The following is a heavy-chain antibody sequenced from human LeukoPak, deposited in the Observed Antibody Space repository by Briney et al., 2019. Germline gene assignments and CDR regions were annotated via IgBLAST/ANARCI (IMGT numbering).Heavy chain of an antibody. CDR3: AKGGSSSWYFFDD. D-gene: IGHD6-13*01. CDR1: GFTFTSYA. V-gene: IGHV3-23*01. J-gene: IGHJ4*02. CDR2: ISASGGST. Sequence: GGSLRLSCAASGFTFTSYAMSWVRQAPGKGLRWVAGISASGGSTYYADSVKGRFTISRDNSRNSLYLQMNSLRAEDTAVYYCAKGGSSSWYFFDDWGQGTLVTVSS.